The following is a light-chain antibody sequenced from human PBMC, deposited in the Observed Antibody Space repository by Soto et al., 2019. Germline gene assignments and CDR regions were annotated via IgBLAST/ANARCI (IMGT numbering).Light chain of an antibody. CDR2: NDD. CDR1: SSNIGTNS. CDR3: AAWDDSLNGVA. Sequence: QSVLTQPPSVSEAPRQRVTISCSGSSSNIGTNSVNWYQQLPGKAPKLLVYNDDLLPSGVSDRFSGSKSGTSASLAISGLQSEDEADYYCAAWDDSLNGVAFGGGTKLTVL. V-gene: IGLV1-36*01. J-gene: IGLJ2*01.